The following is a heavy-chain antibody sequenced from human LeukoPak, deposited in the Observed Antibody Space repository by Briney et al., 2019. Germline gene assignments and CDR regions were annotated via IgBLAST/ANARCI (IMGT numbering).Heavy chain of an antibody. Sequence: PGGSLRLSCAASGFTFDDYAMHWVRQAPGKGLEWVSGISWNSGGIGYADSVKGRFTISRDNAKNSLYLQMNSLRAEDTALYYCAKDDRYDSSGYYDYWGQGTLVTVSS. V-gene: IGHV3-9*01. CDR3: AKDDRYDSSGYYDY. CDR2: ISWNSGGI. D-gene: IGHD3-22*01. J-gene: IGHJ4*02. CDR1: GFTFDDYA.